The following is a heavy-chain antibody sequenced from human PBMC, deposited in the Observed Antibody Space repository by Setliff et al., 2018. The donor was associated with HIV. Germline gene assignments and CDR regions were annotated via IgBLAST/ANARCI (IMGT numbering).Heavy chain of an antibody. V-gene: IGHV4-39*07. CDR2: FDSSGST. J-gene: IGHJ5*02. CDR1: GGSISSNIY. CDR3: AGGEQLVDNWFDP. Sequence: KPSETLSLTCTVSGGSISSNIYWGWVRQSPKEGLEWIGSFDSSGSTYYNPSLKSRVTISRDTSKSQFSLKLSSVTAADTAVYYCAGGEQLVDNWFDPWGQGTLVTVSS. D-gene: IGHD6-13*01.